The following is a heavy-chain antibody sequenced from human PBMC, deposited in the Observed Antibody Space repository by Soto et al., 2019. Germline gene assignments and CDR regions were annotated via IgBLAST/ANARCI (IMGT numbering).Heavy chain of an antibody. CDR1: GYTFSGYY. Sequence: ASVKVSCKASGYTFSGYYIHWVRQAPGQGLEWMGWINPNTGGTNYAQKFQGRVTLTRDTSISTAFMDLNSLRSDDTAVYYCARPGAVAAGIFAWFDHWGQGTLVTVSS. J-gene: IGHJ5*02. CDR3: ARPGAVAAGIFAWFDH. D-gene: IGHD6-13*01. CDR2: INPNTGGT. V-gene: IGHV1-2*02.